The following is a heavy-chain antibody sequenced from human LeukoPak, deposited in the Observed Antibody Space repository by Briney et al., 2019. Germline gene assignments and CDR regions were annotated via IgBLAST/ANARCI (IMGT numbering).Heavy chain of an antibody. D-gene: IGHD2-2*01. V-gene: IGHV4-30-2*01. CDR2: IYHSGST. CDR1: GGSISSGGYS. J-gene: IGHJ4*02. CDR3: ARGVAVPADELYYFDY. Sequence: SETLSLTCAVSGGSISSGGYSWSWIRQPPGKGLEWIGYIYHSGSTYYNPSLKSRVTISVDRSKNQFSLKLSSVTAADTAVYYCARGVAVPADELYYFDYWGQGTLVTASS.